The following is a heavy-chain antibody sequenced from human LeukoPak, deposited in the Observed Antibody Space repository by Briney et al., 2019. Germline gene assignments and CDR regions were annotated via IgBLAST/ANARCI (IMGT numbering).Heavy chain of an antibody. CDR2: IYHSGST. V-gene: IGHV4-38-2*02. CDR3: ARNSNSRLDY. CDR1: GYSISSGYY. D-gene: IGHD4-11*01. J-gene: IGHJ4*02. Sequence: SETVSLTCTVSGYSISSGYYWGWIRQPPGKGLEWIGSIYHSGSTYYNPSLKSRVTISVDTSKNQFSLKLSSVTAADTAVYYCARNSNSRLDYWGQGTLVTVSS.